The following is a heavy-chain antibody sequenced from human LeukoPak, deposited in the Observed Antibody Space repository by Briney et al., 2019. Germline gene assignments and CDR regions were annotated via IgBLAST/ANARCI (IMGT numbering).Heavy chain of an antibody. CDR1: GGSFSGYY. V-gene: IGHV4-34*01. Sequence: SETLSLTCAVYGGSFSGYYWSWIRQPPGKGLEWIGELNHSGSTNYHPSLKRRVPISVDTSKNQCSLKLSSVTAADTAVYYCASRHYYGSGSPQPSEYYYYYMDVWGKGTTVTISS. CDR2: LNHSGST. J-gene: IGHJ6*03. D-gene: IGHD3-10*01. CDR3: ASRHYYGSGSPQPSEYYYYYMDV.